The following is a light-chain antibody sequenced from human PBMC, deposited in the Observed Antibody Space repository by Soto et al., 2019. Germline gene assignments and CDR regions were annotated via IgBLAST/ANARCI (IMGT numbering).Light chain of an antibody. CDR2: EVT. CDR1: SSDVGGYDY. J-gene: IGLJ1*01. V-gene: IGLV2-8*01. Sequence: QSVLTQPPSASGSPGQSVPISCTGTSSDVGGYDYGSWYQQRPGKAPKLLIHEVTKRPSGVPDRFSGPKSGNTASLTVSGLQAEDEADFYCSSYAGRTLYVFGTGTMVTVL. CDR3: SSYAGRTLYV.